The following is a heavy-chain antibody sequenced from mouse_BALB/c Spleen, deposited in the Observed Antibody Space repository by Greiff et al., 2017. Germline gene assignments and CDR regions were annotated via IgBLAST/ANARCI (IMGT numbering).Heavy chain of an antibody. CDR2: IRLKSDNYAT. CDR1: GFTFSSYW. D-gene: IGHD1-2*01. Sequence: EVKLQESGGGLVQPGGSMKLSCVASGFTFSSYWMSWVRQSPEKGLEWVAEIRLKSDNYATHYAESVKGKFTISRDDSKSRLYLQMNSLRAEDTGIYYCTRVRPYAMDYWGQGTSVTVSS. J-gene: IGHJ4*01. CDR3: TRVRPYAMDY. V-gene: IGHV6-6*02.